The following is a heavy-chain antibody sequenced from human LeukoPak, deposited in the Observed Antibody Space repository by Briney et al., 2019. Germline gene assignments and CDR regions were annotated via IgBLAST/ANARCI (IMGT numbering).Heavy chain of an antibody. J-gene: IGHJ4*01. Sequence: PGGSLRLSCAASGFNFDDYTMHWVRQIPGKSLEWVSLINWDGGSTFYADSVRGRFTISRDTRKNFLYLQMISLRTEDTALYYCAKDLGKVIAAAGTSVFDSWGRGTLVSVSS. CDR1: GFNFDDYT. CDR2: INWDGGST. D-gene: IGHD6-13*01. CDR3: AKDLGKVIAAAGTSVFDS. V-gene: IGHV3-43*01.